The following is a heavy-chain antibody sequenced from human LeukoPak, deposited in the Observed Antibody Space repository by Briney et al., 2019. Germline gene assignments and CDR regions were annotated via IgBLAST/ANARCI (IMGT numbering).Heavy chain of an antibody. V-gene: IGHV4-38-2*02. Sequence: SSETLSLTCTVSGYSISSGYYWGWIRQPPGKGLEWIGSIYHSGSTYYNPSLKSRVTISVDTSKNQFSLKLSSVTAADTAVYYCAKISGYDFQFDYWGQGTLVTVSS. J-gene: IGHJ4*02. CDR1: GYSISSGYY. CDR2: IYHSGST. D-gene: IGHD5-12*01. CDR3: AKISGYDFQFDY.